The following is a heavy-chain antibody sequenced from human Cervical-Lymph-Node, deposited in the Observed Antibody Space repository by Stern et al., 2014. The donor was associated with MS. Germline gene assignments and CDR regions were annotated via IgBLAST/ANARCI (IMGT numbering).Heavy chain of an antibody. CDR1: GGTFSSYA. Sequence: QVQLVQSGAEVKKPGSSVKVSCKASGGTFSSYAISWVRQAPGQRLEWMGGIIPIFGTANYAQKFQGRVTITADESTSTAYMELSSLRSEDTAVYYCARDGVRRDGNYNWFDPWGQGTLVTVSS. D-gene: IGHD5-24*01. V-gene: IGHV1-69*01. CDR2: IIPIFGTA. CDR3: ARDGVRRDGNYNWFDP. J-gene: IGHJ5*02.